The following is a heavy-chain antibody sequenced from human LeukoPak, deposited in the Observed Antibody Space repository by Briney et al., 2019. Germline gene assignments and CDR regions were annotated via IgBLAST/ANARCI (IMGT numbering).Heavy chain of an antibody. CDR2: IYYSGST. J-gene: IGHJ4*02. CDR3: ARDAEMSGYNYDYFDY. D-gene: IGHD5-24*01. CDR1: GGSISSSSYY. V-gene: IGHV4-39*07. Sequence: SETLPLTCTVSGGSISSSSYYWGWIRQPPGKGLEWIGSIYYSGSTYYNPSLKSRVTISVDTSKNQFSLKLSSVTAADTAVYYCARDAEMSGYNYDYFDYWGQGTLVTVSS.